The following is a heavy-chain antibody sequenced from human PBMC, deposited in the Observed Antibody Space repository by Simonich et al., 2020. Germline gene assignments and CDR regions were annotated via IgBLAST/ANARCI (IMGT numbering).Heavy chain of an antibody. CDR1: GYTFTGYY. V-gene: IGHV1-2*02. D-gene: IGHD7-27*01. J-gene: IGHJ6*03. CDR3: ARGALTGDYYYMDV. CDR2: INPNRGGK. Sequence: QVQLVQSGAEVKKPGASVKVSCKASGYTFTGYYMHWVRQAPGQGLEWSGRINPNRGGKNEEQKIQGRVTMTRDTAISTAYMELSRLRSDDTAVYYCARGALTGDYYYMDVWGKGTTVTVSS.